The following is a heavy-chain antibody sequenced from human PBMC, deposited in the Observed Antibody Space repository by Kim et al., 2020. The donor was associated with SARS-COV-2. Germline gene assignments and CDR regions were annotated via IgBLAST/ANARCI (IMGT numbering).Heavy chain of an antibody. V-gene: IGHV1-46*01. CDR3: ARDGHIAAAGPAYYYYYMDV. CDR2: INPSGGST. J-gene: IGHJ6*03. Sequence: ASVKVSCKASGYTFTSYYMHWVRQAPGQGLEWMGIINPSGGSTSYAQKFQGRVTMTRDTSTSTVYMELSSLRSEDTAVYYCARDGHIAAAGPAYYYYYMDVWGKGTTVTVSS. CDR1: GYTFTSYY. D-gene: IGHD6-13*01.